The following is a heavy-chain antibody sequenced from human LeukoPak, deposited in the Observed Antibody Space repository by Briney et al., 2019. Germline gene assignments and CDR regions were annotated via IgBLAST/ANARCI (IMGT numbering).Heavy chain of an antibody. CDR2: ISSSSSYT. J-gene: IGHJ4*02. D-gene: IGHD3-10*01. CDR3: ATWGRNGGFGELFRSPNFDY. V-gene: IGHV3-11*06. CDR1: GFTFSDYY. Sequence: GGSLRLSCAASGFTFSDYYMSWFRQAPGKGLEWVSYISSSSSYTNYADSVKGRFTISRDNAKNSLYLQMNSLRAEDTAVYYCATWGRNGGFGELFRSPNFDYWGQGTLVTVSS.